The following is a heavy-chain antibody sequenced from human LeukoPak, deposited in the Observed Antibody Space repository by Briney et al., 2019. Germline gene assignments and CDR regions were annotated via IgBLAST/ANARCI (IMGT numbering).Heavy chain of an antibody. D-gene: IGHD5-18*01. J-gene: IGHJ4*02. V-gene: IGHV3-7*01. CDR2: IKQDGSEK. CDR1: GVTFSSYW. CDR3: ARDPDTAGYFDY. Sequence: GGSLRLSCAASGVTFSSYWMSWVRQAPGKGLEWVANIKQDGSEKYYVDSVKGRFTISRDNAKNSLYLQMNSLRAEDTAVYYCARDPDTAGYFDYWGQGTLVTVSS.